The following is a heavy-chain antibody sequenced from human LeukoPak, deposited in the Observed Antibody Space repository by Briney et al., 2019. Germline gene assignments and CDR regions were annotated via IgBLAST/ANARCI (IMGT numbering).Heavy chain of an antibody. D-gene: IGHD5-18*01. V-gene: IGHV3-33*01. CDR1: GFTFSSYG. CDR2: IWYDGSNK. Sequence: GRSLRLSCAESGFTFSSYGMHWVRQAPGKGLEWVAVIWYDGSNKYYADSVKGRFTISRDDSKNTLYLQMNSLRAEDTAVYYCVREGGDTAMAFDYWGQGTLVTVSS. CDR3: VREGGDTAMAFDY. J-gene: IGHJ4*02.